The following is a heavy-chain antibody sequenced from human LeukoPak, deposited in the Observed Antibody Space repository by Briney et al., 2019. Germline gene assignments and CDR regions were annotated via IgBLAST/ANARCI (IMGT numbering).Heavy chain of an antibody. CDR1: GGTFSSYT. CDR3: ARGSSGWTYNWFDP. Sequence: SVKVSCKASGGTFSSYTISWVRQAPGQGLEWMGRIIPILGIANYAQKFQGGVTITADKSTSTAYMELSSLRSEDTAVYYCARGSSGWTYNWFDPWGQGTLVTVSS. CDR2: IIPILGIA. J-gene: IGHJ5*02. V-gene: IGHV1-69*02. D-gene: IGHD6-19*01.